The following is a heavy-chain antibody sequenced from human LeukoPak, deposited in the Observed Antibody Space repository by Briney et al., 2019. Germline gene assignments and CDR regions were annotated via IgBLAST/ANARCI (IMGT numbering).Heavy chain of an antibody. CDR1: GFTFSSYA. Sequence: QPGGSLRLSCAASGFTFSSYAMSWVRQAPGKGLEWVSAISGSGGSTYYADSVKGRFIISRDNSKNTLYLQMNSLRAEDTAVYYCAKDLGIAVAGRERWGQGTLVTVSS. J-gene: IGHJ4*02. CDR2: ISGSGGST. CDR3: AKDLGIAVAGRER. D-gene: IGHD6-19*01. V-gene: IGHV3-23*01.